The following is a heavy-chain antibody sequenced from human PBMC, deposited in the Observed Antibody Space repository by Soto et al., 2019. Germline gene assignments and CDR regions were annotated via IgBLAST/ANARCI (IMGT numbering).Heavy chain of an antibody. D-gene: IGHD3-16*02. V-gene: IGHV1-69*04. CDR3: ARDQPNYDYIWGSYRPRRVPNDAFDI. J-gene: IGHJ3*02. CDR1: GGTFSSYT. CDR2: IIPILGIA. Sequence: SVKVSCKASGGTFSSYTISWVRQAPGQGLEWMGRIIPILGIANYAQKFQGRVTITADKSTSTAYMELSSLRSEDTAVYYCARDQPNYDYIWGSYRPRRVPNDAFDIWGQGTMLTVSS.